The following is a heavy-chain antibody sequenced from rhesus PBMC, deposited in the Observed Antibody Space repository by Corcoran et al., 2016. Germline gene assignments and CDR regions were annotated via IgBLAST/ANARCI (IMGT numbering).Heavy chain of an antibody. CDR3: ARSHFAPGFDY. D-gene: IGHD3S6*01. J-gene: IGHJ4*01. Sequence: QVQLVQSGAEVKQPGASVKVSCKASGYTFTTYALNWVRQAHGQGLEWRGGTNPNTGNPTYAQVFKDRFTFSLDTSIPTAYLQISSLKAEDTAVYYCARSHFAPGFDYWGQGVLVTVSS. CDR2: TNPNTGNP. CDR1: GYTFTTYA. V-gene: IGHV7-114*01.